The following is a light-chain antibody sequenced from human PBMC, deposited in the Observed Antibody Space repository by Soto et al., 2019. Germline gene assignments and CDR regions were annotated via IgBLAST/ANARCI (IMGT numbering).Light chain of an antibody. CDR1: QSVSSY. CDR2: DAS. Sequence: EIVLTQSPATLSLSPGGKATLSCRASQSVSSYLAWYQQKPGQAPRLLIYDASNRATGIPARFSGSGSGTDFTLTISSLEPEDFAVYYCQQRSNWPPITFGQATRLEIK. CDR3: QQRSNWPPIT. V-gene: IGKV3-11*01. J-gene: IGKJ5*01.